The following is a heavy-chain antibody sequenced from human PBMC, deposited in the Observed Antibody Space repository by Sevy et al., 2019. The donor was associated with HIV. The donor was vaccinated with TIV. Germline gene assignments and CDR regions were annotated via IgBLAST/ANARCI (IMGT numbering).Heavy chain of an antibody. J-gene: IGHJ4*02. CDR3: VRDRFYGGDSVTFAGDF. Sequence: ASVKVSSKASGYTFNSFYIHWVRQAPGQGLEWMGCINPYSGGTHYAQKFQGRVTLTRDTSISVAYMDLTSLRSNDTAVYYCVRDRFYGGDSVTFAGDFWGQGTLVTVSS. V-gene: IGHV1-2*02. CDR1: GYTFNSFY. D-gene: IGHD2-21*02. CDR2: INPYSGGT.